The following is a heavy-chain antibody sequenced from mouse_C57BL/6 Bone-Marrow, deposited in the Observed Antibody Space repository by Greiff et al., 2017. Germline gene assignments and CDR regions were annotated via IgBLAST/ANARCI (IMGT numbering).Heavy chain of an antibody. V-gene: IGHV1-59*01. Sequence: QVQLQQPGAELVRPGTSVKLSCKASGYTFTSYWMHWVKQRPGQGLEWIGVIDPSDSYTNYNQKFKGKATLTVDTSSSTAYMQLSSLTSEDSAVYYCAGQNYGGQGTTLTVSA. CDR2: IDPSDSYT. CDR3: AGQNY. J-gene: IGHJ2*01. D-gene: IGHD3-3*01. CDR1: GYTFTSYW.